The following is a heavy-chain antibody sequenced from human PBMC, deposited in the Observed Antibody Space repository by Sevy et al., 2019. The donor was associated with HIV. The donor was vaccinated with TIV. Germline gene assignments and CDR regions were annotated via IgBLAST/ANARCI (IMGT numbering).Heavy chain of an antibody. J-gene: IGHJ5*02. CDR1: GDSITRYF. CDR2: MYHSGST. CDR3: ARDYRRDFWSGYSNYFDP. V-gene: IGHV4-59*01. D-gene: IGHD3-3*01. Sequence: SETLSLTCTVSGDSITRYFWSWIRQPPGKGLEWIGYMYHSGSTNYNPSLKRRVSLSTDTSKNEFSLTLSSVTAADTAVYYCARDYRRDFWSGYSNYFDPWGPGILVTVSS.